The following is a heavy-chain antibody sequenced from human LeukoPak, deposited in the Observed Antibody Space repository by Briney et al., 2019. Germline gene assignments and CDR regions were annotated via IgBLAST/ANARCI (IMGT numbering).Heavy chain of an antibody. V-gene: IGHV3-48*03. D-gene: IGHD2-2*01. CDR2: ISPSGTTM. CDR1: GFNFHSHE. CDR3: ARGEYCTTALCYAMNAFDI. J-gene: IGHJ3*02. Sequence: PGGSLRLACAASGFNFHSHEMNWVRQAPGKGLEFISYISPSGTTMYYADSVKGRFTISRDNAKNSLYLQMNSLRAEDTAVYYCARGEYCTTALCYAMNAFDIWGQGTMVTVSS.